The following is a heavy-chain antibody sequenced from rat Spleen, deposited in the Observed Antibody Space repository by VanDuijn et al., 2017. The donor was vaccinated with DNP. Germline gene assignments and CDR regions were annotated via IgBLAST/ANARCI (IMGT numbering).Heavy chain of an antibody. CDR1: GFTFNNYW. CDR3: TREDFYYFDY. CDR2: ITNTGGSF. V-gene: IGHV5-31*01. Sequence: EVRLVESGGGLVQPGGSLKLSCVASGFTFNNYWMSWIRQAPGKGLEWVASITNTGGSFYYPDSLKGRFTISRDNAQTTLYLQMNSLRSEDTATYFCTREDFYYFDYWGQGVMVTVSS. J-gene: IGHJ2*01.